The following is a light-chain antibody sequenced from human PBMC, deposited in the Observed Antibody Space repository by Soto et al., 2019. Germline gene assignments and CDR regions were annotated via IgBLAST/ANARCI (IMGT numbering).Light chain of an antibody. CDR2: DVG. J-gene: IGLJ2*01. CDR3: SSYTISSTLVI. CDR1: SSDVGAYNY. V-gene: IGLV2-14*03. Sequence: QSALTQPASVSGSPGQSIAISCTGTSSDVGAYNYVSWYQQHPGKAPKLLIYDVGNRPSGVSNRFSGSKSGNTASLTISGLQAEDEGDYYCSSYTISSTLVIFGGGTKLTVL.